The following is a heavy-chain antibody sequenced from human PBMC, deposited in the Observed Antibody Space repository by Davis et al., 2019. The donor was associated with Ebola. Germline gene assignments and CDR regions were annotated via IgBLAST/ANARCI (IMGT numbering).Heavy chain of an antibody. J-gene: IGHJ3*02. D-gene: IGHD3-16*01. CDR1: GGSISSGGYS. CDR3: AREAGGGAFDI. CDR2: IYYSGST. Sequence: SETLSLTCAVSGGSISSGGYSWSWIRQPPGKGLEWIGYIYYSGSTDYNPSLKSRVIISRDTSKNQFSLKLSSVTAADTAVYYCAREAGGGAFDIWGQGTMITVSS. V-gene: IGHV4-30-4*07.